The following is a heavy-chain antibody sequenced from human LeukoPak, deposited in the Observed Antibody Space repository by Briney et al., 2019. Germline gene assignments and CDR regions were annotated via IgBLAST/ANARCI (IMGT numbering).Heavy chain of an antibody. CDR3: AKDTTPDGTGY. Sequence: PGGSLRLSCAASGFTFDDYAMHWVRQAPGKGLEWVSGISWNSGSIGYADSVKGRFTISRGNAKNSLYLQMNSLRAEDTALYYCAKDTTPDGTGYWGQGTLVTVSS. V-gene: IGHV3-9*01. D-gene: IGHD3-10*01. CDR1: GFTFDDYA. CDR2: ISWNSGSI. J-gene: IGHJ4*02.